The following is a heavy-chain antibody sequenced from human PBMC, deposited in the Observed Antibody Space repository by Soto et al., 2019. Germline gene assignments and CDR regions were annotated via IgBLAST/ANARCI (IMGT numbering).Heavy chain of an antibody. CDR3: ARIVGIRNSIGQRYDFDY. Sequence: QLQLQESGPGLVKPSETLSLTCTVSGGSVSSTSYYWGWIRQPPGKGLEWIGSIYYSGSTYYNPSLKSRVTISADTSKNQFSLKLSSVTAADTAVYYCARIVGIRNSIGQRYDFDYWGQGTLVTVSS. V-gene: IGHV4-39*01. J-gene: IGHJ4*02. D-gene: IGHD6-19*01. CDR1: GGSVSSTSYY. CDR2: IYYSGST.